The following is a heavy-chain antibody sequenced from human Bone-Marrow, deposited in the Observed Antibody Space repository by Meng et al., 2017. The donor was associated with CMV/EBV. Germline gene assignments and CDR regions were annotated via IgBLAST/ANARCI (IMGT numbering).Heavy chain of an antibody. D-gene: IGHD2-2*01. CDR3: ARDTTSYLQFDY. Sequence: GESLKISCAASGFTFSSYAMHWVCQAPEKGLEWVADIKCDGSEKYYVDSVKGRLTISRDNAKNSLYLQVNSLRAEDTAMYYCARDTTSYLQFDYWGQGTLVTVSS. J-gene: IGHJ4*02. CDR1: GFTFSSYA. CDR2: IKCDGSEK. V-gene: IGHV3-52*01.